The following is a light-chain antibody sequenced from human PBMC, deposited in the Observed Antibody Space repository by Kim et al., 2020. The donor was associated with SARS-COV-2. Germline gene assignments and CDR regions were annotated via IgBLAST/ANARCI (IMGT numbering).Light chain of an antibody. Sequence: SPGERATRSCRASQSVNNNYLAWYQQKPGQAPRLLIYGASRRATVIPDRFSGSGSGTDFTLTITRLESEDFAVYYCHQYGSSLRTFGQGTKVDIK. V-gene: IGKV3-20*01. CDR1: QSVNNNY. CDR2: GAS. CDR3: HQYGSSLRT. J-gene: IGKJ1*01.